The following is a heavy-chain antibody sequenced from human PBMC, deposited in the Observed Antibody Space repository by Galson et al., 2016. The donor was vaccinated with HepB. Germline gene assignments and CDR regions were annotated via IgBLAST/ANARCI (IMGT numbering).Heavy chain of an antibody. Sequence: SETLSLTCAVSGGSIISTTWWSWVRQPPGKGLEWIGEIYHSGSTNYNPSLESRVTISVDKSKNQFSLKLSSVTAADTAVYYCARQKAVTGHFDYWGQGTLVTVSS. D-gene: IGHD4-11*01. J-gene: IGHJ4*02. V-gene: IGHV4-4*02. CDR3: ARQKAVTGHFDY. CDR2: IYHSGST. CDR1: GGSIISTTW.